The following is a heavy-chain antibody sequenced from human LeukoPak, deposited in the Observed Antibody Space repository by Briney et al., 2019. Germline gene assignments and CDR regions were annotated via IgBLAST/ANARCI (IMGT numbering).Heavy chain of an antibody. CDR2: INHSGST. CDR1: GGSFSGYY. J-gene: IGHJ4*02. V-gene: IGHV4-34*01. Sequence: PSETLSLTCADYGGSFSGYYWSWIRQPPGKGLEWIGEINHSGSTNYNPSLKSRVTISVDTSKNQFSLKLSSVTAADTAVYYRARDMWFRDYWGQGTLVTVSS. CDR3: ARDMWFRDY. D-gene: IGHD2-21*01.